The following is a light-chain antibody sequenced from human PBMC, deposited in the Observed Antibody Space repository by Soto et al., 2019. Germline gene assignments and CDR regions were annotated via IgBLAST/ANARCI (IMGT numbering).Light chain of an antibody. CDR2: DAT. CDR3: LQYNNYPT. Sequence: EIQMTQSPSTLSVSVGDRVTITCRASQSISDWLAWWQLKPGKAPKLLIYDATSLESGVPSKFSGSGSVTELTLTNSTRPPDQSATYNELQYNNYPTFGQGTKVDIK. CDR1: QSISDW. V-gene: IGKV1-5*01. J-gene: IGKJ1*01.